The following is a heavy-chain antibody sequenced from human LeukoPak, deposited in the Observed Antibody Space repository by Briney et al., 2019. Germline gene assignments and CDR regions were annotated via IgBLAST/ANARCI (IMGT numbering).Heavy chain of an antibody. CDR3: ARAPAPLWFGEPHTPLFDY. CDR2: INPSGGST. V-gene: IGHV1-46*01. CDR1: GYTFTSYY. Sequence: ASVKVSCKASGYTFTSYYMHWVRQAPGQGLEWMGIINPSGGSTSYAQKFQGRVTMTRDTSTSTVYMELSSLRSEDTAVYYCARAPAPLWFGEPHTPLFDYWGQGTLVTVSS. J-gene: IGHJ4*02. D-gene: IGHD3-10*01.